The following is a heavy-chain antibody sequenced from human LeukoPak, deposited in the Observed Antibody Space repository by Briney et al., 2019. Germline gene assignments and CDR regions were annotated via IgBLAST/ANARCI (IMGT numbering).Heavy chain of an antibody. CDR2: ISGRSSTI. V-gene: IGHV3-48*01. D-gene: IGHD1-26*01. J-gene: IGHJ4*02. Sequence: GGSLRLSCAASAFTFSDYSMNWVRQAPGKELEWISYISGRSSTIYYADSVRGRFTISRDNAKNSMYLQMNSLRAEDTAVYYCARDRLTSGSYFFDYWGKGTLVTVSS. CDR1: AFTFSDYS. CDR3: ARDRLTSGSYFFDY.